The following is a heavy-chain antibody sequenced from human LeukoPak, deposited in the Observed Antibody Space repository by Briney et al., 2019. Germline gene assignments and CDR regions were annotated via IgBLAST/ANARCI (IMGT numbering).Heavy chain of an antibody. CDR1: SYTFTSYG. V-gene: IGHV1-18*01. D-gene: IGHD3-22*01. CDR2: ISAYNGNT. CDR3: ARDLDRSYYYDSSGYPPFDY. J-gene: IGHJ4*02. Sequence: GASVKVSCKASSYTFTSYGINWVRQAPGQGLEWMGCISAYNGNTNYAQKLQGRVTMTTDTSTSTAYMELRSLRSDDTAVYYCARDLDRSYYYDSSGYPPFDYWGQGTLVTVSS.